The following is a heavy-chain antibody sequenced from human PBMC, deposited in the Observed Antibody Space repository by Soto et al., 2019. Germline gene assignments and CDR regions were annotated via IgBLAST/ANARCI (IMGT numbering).Heavy chain of an antibody. V-gene: IGHV1-58*01. CDR2: IVVGSGNT. J-gene: IGHJ4*02. CDR3: AAARTREAHNWYYFDY. CDR1: GFTFTSSA. Sequence: ASVKVSCKASGFTFTSSAVQWVRQARGQRLEWIGWIVVGSGNTNYAQKFQERVTITRDMSTSTAYMELSSLRSEDTAVYYCAAARTREAHNWYYFDYWGQGTLVTVSS. D-gene: IGHD1-1*01.